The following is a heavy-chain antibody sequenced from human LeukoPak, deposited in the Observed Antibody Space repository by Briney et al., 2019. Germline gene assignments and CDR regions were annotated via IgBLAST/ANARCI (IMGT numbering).Heavy chain of an antibody. D-gene: IGHD3-10*01. CDR3: ARGLDGSGSFDY. V-gene: IGHV3-30*04. Sequence: QAGGSLRLSCAASGFTFSSYAMHWVRQAPGKGLEWVAVISYDGSNKYYADSVKGRFTISRDNSKNTLYLQMNSLRAEDTAVYYCARGLDGSGSFDYWGQGTLVTVSS. J-gene: IGHJ4*02. CDR1: GFTFSSYA. CDR2: ISYDGSNK.